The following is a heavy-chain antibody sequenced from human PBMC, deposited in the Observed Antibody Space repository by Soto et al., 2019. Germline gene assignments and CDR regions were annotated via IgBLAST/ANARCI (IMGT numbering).Heavy chain of an antibody. CDR1: GFTFSSYW. D-gene: IGHD5-12*01. J-gene: IGHJ4*02. Sequence: EVHLVESGGGLVQPGGSLTLSCATSGFTFSSYWMSWVRQAPGKGLEWVANIKKDGGEKYYVDSVRGRFTISRDNAKHSLYLQTHSLRAEDTAVYYCARDRGYGYNYQDYWGQGTLVTVSS. CDR3: ARDRGYGYNYQDY. V-gene: IGHV3-7*03. CDR2: IKKDGGEK.